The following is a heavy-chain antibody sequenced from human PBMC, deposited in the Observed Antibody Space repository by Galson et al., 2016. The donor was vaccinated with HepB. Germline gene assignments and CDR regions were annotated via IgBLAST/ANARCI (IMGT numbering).Heavy chain of an antibody. J-gene: IGHJ4*02. D-gene: IGHD5-12*01. CDR2: IYYSGTT. CDR3: ATSGRGGYSGYDLGYFDN. V-gene: IGHV4-59*02. Sequence: SETLSLTCTVSGGSVSNYYWSWIRQPPGKGLEWIGYIYYSGTTNYNPSLKSRVTMSVDTSKNQFSLRLTSVTAADTAVYYCATSGRGGYSGYDLGYFDNWGQGTLVTFSS. CDR1: GGSVSNYY.